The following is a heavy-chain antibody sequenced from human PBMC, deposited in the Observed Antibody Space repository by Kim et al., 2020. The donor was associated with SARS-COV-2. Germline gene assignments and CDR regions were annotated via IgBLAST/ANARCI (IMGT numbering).Heavy chain of an antibody. CDR3: TRGSYYAFDI. J-gene: IGHJ3*02. Sequence: TNDAASVRGRFIVSRDNARNTLFLQMNSLRAEDTAVYYCTRGSYYAFDIWGQGTMVIVSS. D-gene: IGHD2-21*01. CDR2: T. V-gene: IGHV3-74*01.